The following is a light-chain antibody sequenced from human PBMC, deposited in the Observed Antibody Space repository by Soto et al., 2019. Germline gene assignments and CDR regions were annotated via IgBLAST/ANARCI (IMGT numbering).Light chain of an antibody. CDR1: QGIRND. Sequence: DIQMTQSPSSLSASVGDRVTITCRASQGIRNDLGWYQQKPGRAPKLLIYAASTLQSGVPSRFSGSGSGTDFTLTISCLQSEDFATYYCQQYYSYPRTFGQGTKVDIK. V-gene: IGKV1-17*01. CDR3: QQYYSYPRT. CDR2: AAS. J-gene: IGKJ1*01.